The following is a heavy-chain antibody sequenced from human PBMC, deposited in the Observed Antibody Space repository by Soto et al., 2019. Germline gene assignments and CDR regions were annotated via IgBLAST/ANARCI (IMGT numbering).Heavy chain of an antibody. CDR2: IYNDGST. V-gene: IGHV3-66*01. CDR3: ARDSYTRY. D-gene: IGHD4-4*01. J-gene: IGHJ4*02. Sequence: EVQLVESGGGLVQPGGSLRLSCAVSGFIVSTSYMSWVRQAPGKGLEWVSIIYNDGSTYYADSVKGRFTVSRDDSKNTLDLEILSLRAEDTAVYYCARDSYTRYWGQGTLVTVSS. CDR1: GFIVSTSY.